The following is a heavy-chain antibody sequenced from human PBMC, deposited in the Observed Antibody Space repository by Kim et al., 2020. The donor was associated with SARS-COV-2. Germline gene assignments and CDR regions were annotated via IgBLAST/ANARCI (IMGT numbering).Heavy chain of an antibody. D-gene: IGHD3-22*01. J-gene: IGHJ4*02. CDR3: AKDISSSGPYYFDY. Sequence: ADSVKGRFTISRDNAKNSLYLQMNSLRAEDTALYYCAKDISSSGPYYFDYWGQGTLVTVSS. V-gene: IGHV3-9*01.